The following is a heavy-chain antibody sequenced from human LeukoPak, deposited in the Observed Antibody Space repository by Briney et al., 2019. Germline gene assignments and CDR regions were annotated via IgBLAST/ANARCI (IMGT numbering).Heavy chain of an antibody. J-gene: IGHJ1*01. CDR2: IYHSGST. Sequence: PSGTLSLTCAVSGGSISSSNRWSWVRQPPGKGLEWIGEIYHSGSTNYNPSLKSRVTISVDKSRNQFSLKLSSVTAADTAVYYCARGMGQWPYPEYFQHWGQGTLVTVSS. D-gene: IGHD6-19*01. CDR1: GGSISSSNR. CDR3: ARGMGQWPYPEYFQH. V-gene: IGHV4-4*02.